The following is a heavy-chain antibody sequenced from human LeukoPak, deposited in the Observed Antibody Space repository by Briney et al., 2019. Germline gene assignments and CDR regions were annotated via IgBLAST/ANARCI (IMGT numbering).Heavy chain of an antibody. D-gene: IGHD6-19*01. CDR3: ARVSGVAVAGNFDY. CDR1: GGTFSSYA. CDR2: IIPIFGTA. V-gene: IGHV1-69*05. J-gene: IGHJ4*02. Sequence: SVKVSCKASGGTFSSYAISWVRQAPGQGLEWMGGIIPIFGTANYAQKFQGRVTMTRDTSTSTVYMELSSLRSEDTAVYYCARVSGVAVAGNFDYWGQGTLVTVSS.